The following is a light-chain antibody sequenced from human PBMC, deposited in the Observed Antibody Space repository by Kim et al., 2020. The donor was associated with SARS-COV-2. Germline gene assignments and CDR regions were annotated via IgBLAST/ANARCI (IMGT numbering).Light chain of an antibody. CDR1: QGIINY. V-gene: IGKV1-39*01. CDR3: QQSYSIPRT. J-gene: IGKJ1*01. CDR2: AAS. Sequence: ASVGDRVTITCRASQGIINYLNWYQQKLGKVPKLMISAASNLQSGVPSRFIGSGSGTDFTLTITNLQPEDFAAYFCQQSYSIPRTFGQGTKVDIK.